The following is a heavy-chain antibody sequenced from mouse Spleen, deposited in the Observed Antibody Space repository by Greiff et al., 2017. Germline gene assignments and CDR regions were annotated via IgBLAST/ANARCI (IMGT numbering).Heavy chain of an antibody. CDR2: INPNNGGT. D-gene: IGHD3-1*01. J-gene: IGHJ4*01. CDR3: ARGGLHKSPSYYAMDY. Sequence: EVQLQQSGPELVKPGASVKISCKASGYTFTDYYMNWVKQSHGKSLEWIGDINPNNGGTSYNQKFKGKATLTVDKSSSTAYMELRSLTSEDSAVYYCARGGLHKSPSYYAMDYWGQGTSVTVSS. CDR1: GYTFTDYY. V-gene: IGHV1-26*01.